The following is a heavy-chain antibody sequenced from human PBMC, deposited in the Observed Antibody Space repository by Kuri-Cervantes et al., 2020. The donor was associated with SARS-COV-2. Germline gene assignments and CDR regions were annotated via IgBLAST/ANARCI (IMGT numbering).Heavy chain of an antibody. V-gene: IGHV1-69*13. J-gene: IGHJ5*02. CDR1: GSTFSSYA. CDR2: IIPVLGTP. D-gene: IGHD3-3*01. Sequence: SVKVSCKASGSTFSSYAISWVRQAPGQGLEWMGGIIPVLGTPNYAQKFQGRVTITADESTSTAYMELSSLRSEDTAVYYCATVRVTIFGVVIIGGWFDPWGQGTLVTVSS. CDR3: ATVRVTIFGVVIIGGWFDP.